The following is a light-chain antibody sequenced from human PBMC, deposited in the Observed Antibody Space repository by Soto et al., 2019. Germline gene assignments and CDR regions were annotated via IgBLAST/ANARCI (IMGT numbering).Light chain of an antibody. CDR1: QSVGSNS. CDR2: DAS. Sequence: IVLTQSPGTLFLSPGERATLSCRASQSVGSNSLAWYQQTPGQAPRLLIYDASSRAPGIPDRFSASGSGTDFTLIISRLEPEDFAVYYCQQYGSAPRTFGQGTKVEIQ. CDR3: QQYGSAPRT. J-gene: IGKJ1*01. V-gene: IGKV3-20*01.